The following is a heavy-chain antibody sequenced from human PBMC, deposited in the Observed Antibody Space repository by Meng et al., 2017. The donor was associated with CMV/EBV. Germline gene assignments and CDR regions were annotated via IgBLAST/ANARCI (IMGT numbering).Heavy chain of an antibody. Sequence: TGSGGSFSSSTYDGGWIRQPPGKGGERIGSIYYSGNTYYNPSRKSRVTISVDTSKNKFSLNLNSVTAADKDVYYCANYRFNSRMDYWGQGSLVTVSS. D-gene: IGHD4-11*01. V-gene: IGHV4-39*07. CDR3: ANYRFNSRMDY. J-gene: IGHJ4*02. CDR1: GGSFSSSTYD. CDR2: IYYSGNT.